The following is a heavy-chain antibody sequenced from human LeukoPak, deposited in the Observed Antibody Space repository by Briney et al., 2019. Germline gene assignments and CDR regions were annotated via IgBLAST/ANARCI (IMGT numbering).Heavy chain of an antibody. CDR1: GFTFSSYG. Sequence: PGGSLRLSCAASGFTFSSYGMHWVRQAPGKGLEWVAVIWYDGSNKYYADSVKGRFTISRDNSKNTLYLQMNSLRAEDTAVYYCARGPLWFGELSPTLDYWGQGTLVTVSS. J-gene: IGHJ4*02. V-gene: IGHV3-33*01. CDR2: IWYDGSNK. CDR3: ARGPLWFGELSPTLDY. D-gene: IGHD3-10*01.